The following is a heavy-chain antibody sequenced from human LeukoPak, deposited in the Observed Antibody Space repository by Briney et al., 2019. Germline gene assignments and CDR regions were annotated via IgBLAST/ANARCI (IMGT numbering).Heavy chain of an antibody. Sequence: GESLRLSCAASGFTFSHYSMNWVRQAPGKGLEWGSCIGPSTDYIYYADSVNGRFTISRDNAKNSLYLQMNSLRAEDTAVYYCARDFEERGYYLADFDYWGQGTLVTVSS. CDR3: ARDFEERGYYLADFDY. V-gene: IGHV3-21*01. CDR1: GFTFSHYS. J-gene: IGHJ4*02. D-gene: IGHD3-22*01. CDR2: IGPSTDYI.